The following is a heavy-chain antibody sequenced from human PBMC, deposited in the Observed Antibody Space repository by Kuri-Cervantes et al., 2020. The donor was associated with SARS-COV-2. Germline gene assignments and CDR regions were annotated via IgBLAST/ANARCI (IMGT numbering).Heavy chain of an antibody. V-gene: IGHV4-30-2*01. D-gene: IGHD1-26*01. CDR2: IYHSGST. CDR1: GGSISSGGYS. Sequence: LRLSCAVSGGSISSGGYSWSWIRQPPGKGLEWIGYIYHSGSTYYNPSLKSRVTMSVDTSKNQFSLKLSSVTAADTAVYYCASIEWELLSYFDYWGQGTLVTVSS. CDR3: ASIEWELLSYFDY. J-gene: IGHJ4*02.